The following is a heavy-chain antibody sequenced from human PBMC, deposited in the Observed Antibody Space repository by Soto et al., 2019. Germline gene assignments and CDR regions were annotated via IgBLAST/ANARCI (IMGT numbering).Heavy chain of an antibody. J-gene: IGHJ6*02. CDR3: TSEPLTGTTYDYYYGMDV. CDR1: GFTFSDYY. D-gene: IGHD1-20*01. CDR2: ISSSGSSI. V-gene: IGHV3-11*01. Sequence: QVQLVESGGGLVKPGGSLRLSCAASGFTFSDYYMSWIRQAPGKGLEWVSYISSSGSSIYYADSVKGRFTISRNNAKNPLYRQMNSLRAEDTAVYYCTSEPLTGTTYDYYYGMDVGGQGTTVTVSS.